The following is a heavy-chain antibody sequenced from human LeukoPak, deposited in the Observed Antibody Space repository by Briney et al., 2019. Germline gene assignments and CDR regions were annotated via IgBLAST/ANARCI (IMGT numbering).Heavy chain of an antibody. Sequence: GGSLRLSCAASGFTVSSNYMSWVRQAPGKGLESVSVIYSGGSTYYADSVKGRFTISRDNSKNTLYLQMNSLRAEDTAVYYCARGLGDYGLYFDYWGQGTLVTVSS. D-gene: IGHD4-17*01. CDR3: ARGLGDYGLYFDY. CDR2: IYSGGST. V-gene: IGHV3-66*01. CDR1: GFTVSSNY. J-gene: IGHJ4*02.